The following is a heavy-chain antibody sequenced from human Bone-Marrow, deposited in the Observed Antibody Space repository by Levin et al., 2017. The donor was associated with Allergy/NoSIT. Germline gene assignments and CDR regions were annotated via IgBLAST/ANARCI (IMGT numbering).Heavy chain of an antibody. CDR1: GFTFSDYA. CDR2: ITGSGGT. CDR3: AKTRLTYTASSGVFDN. V-gene: IGHV3-23*01. J-gene: IGHJ4*02. D-gene: IGHD6-6*01. Sequence: GGSLRLSCAASGFTFSDYAMNWVRQAPGRGLEWVSTITGSGGTFHADSVQGRFTISRDNSKSTLFLQMNWLRAEDTALYYCAKTRLTYTASSGVFDNWGQGTQVIVSS.